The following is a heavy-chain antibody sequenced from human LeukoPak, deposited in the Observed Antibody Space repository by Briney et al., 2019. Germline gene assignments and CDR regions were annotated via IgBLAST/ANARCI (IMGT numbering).Heavy chain of an antibody. CDR1: GFTFSSYW. V-gene: IGHV3-48*01. J-gene: IGHJ4*02. CDR2: ITSSSNTI. D-gene: IGHD4-17*01. CDR3: ARIMTTVTTVEY. Sequence: GGSLRLSCAVSGFTFSSYWMSWVRQAPGKGLEWISYITSSSNTIYYADSVKGRFTISRDNAKNSLYLQMNSLRAEDTAVYYCARIMTTVTTVEYWGQGTLVTVSS.